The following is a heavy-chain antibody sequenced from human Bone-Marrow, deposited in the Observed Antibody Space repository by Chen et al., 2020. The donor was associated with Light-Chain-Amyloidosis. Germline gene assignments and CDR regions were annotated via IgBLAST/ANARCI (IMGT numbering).Heavy chain of an antibody. J-gene: IGHJ4*02. V-gene: IGHV4-39*01. Sequence: QVQLQESGPGLVKPWETLSLSCTISGGSISSSSYYLGWVRQPPGEGLEWIGSFLHSGRTYYNPSLKSRVTISVDTSKSQVSLRLSSVTAADTAVYYCARQSGGLTDIWGQGTLVTVSS. CDR2: FLHSGRT. CDR3: ARQSGGLTDI. D-gene: IGHD3-9*01. CDR1: GGSISSSSYY.